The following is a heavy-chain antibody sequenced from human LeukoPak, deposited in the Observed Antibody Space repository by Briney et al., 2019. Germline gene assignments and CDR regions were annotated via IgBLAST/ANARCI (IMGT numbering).Heavy chain of an antibody. V-gene: IGHV4-31*03. CDR2: IYYSGST. CDR1: GGSISSGGYY. D-gene: IGHD5-24*01. J-gene: IGHJ5*02. CDR3: ARHVVYRRDGNRWFDP. Sequence: SETLSLTCTVSGGSISSGGYYWSWIRQHPGKGLEWIGYIYYSGSTYYNPSLKSRVTISVDTSKNQFSLKLSSVTAADTAVYYCARHVVYRRDGNRWFDPWGQGTLVTVSS.